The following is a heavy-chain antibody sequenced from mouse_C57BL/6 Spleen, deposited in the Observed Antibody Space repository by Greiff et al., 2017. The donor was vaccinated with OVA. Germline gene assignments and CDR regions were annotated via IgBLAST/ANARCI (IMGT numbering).Heavy chain of an antibody. CDR2: IDPEDGDT. J-gene: IGHJ3*01. CDR1: GFNIKDYY. V-gene: IGHV14-1*01. D-gene: IGHD1-1*01. Sequence: VQLKQSGAELVRPGASVKLSCTASGFNIKDYYMHWVKQRPEQGLEWIGRIDPEDGDTESAPKFQGKATMTADPSSNTAYLQLGSLTSKDTAVYYCNPVITAVVGGADWGKGTLVTVSA. CDR3: NPVITAVVGGAD.